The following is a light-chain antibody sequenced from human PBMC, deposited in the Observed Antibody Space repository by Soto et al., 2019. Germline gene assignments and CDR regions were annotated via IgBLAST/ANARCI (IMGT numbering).Light chain of an antibody. CDR3: SSFAGSNNVV. CDR2: DVS. CDR1: SSDVGSYDH. V-gene: IGLV2-8*01. J-gene: IGLJ3*02. Sequence: QSALTQPPSASGSPGQSVTISCAGTSSDVGSYDHVSWYQQHPGKAPKLMIYDVSKRPSGVPDRFSGSKSGNAASLTVSGLQTEDEPDYYCSSFAGSNNVVFGGGTKVTVL.